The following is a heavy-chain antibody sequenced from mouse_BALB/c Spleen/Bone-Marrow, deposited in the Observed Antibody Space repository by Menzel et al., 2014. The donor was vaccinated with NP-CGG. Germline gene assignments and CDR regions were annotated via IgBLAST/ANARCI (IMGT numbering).Heavy chain of an antibody. V-gene: IGHV1-4*01. J-gene: IGHJ4*01. CDR3: ARVYGNYDAMDY. CDR2: INPSSGYT. Sequence: LVESGAELARPGASVKMSCRASGYTFTTYTMHWVKQRPGQGLEWIGYINPSSGYTYYNQKFKDKATLTADKSSSAAYQQLSSLTSEDSAVYYCARVYGNYDAMDYWGQGTSVPVSS. D-gene: IGHD2-1*01. CDR1: GYTFTTYT.